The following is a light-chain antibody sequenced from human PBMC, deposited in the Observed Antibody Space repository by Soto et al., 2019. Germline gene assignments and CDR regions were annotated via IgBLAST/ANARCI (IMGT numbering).Light chain of an antibody. CDR1: RSNVGNNV. V-gene: IGLV1-36*01. J-gene: IGLJ2*01. Sequence: QSVLTQAPSVSEAPRQSVTISCSGSRSNVGNNVVNWYQQLPGKAPKLLIYYDDLQPSGVSTRFSASKSGTSASLAISGLQSEDEADYYCAAWDDSLNGLVFGGGTKLTVL. CDR2: YDD. CDR3: AAWDDSLNGLV.